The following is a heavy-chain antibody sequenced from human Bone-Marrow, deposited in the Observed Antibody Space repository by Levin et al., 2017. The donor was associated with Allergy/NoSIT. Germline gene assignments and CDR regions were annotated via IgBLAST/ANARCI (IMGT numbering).Heavy chain of an antibody. Sequence: SETLSLTCTVSGGSISSYYWSWIRQPTGKGLEWIGRIYISGNTNYNTSLKSRIAMSLDTSRNQVSLHLNSVTAADTAVYYCARDSGGNGYPDYWGQGTLVTVSS. CDR1: GGSISSYY. J-gene: IGHJ4*02. CDR2: IYISGNT. CDR3: ARDSGGNGYPDY. V-gene: IGHV4-4*07. D-gene: IGHD3-22*01.